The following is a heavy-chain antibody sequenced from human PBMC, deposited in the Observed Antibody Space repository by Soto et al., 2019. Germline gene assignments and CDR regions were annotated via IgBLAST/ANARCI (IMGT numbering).Heavy chain of an antibody. Sequence: GGSLRLSCAASGFPFSSQSLHWVRQAPGKGLEWVAVLSHDGSSEYYADSVKGRFTISRDTSANMLFLHMNNLRTEDTAVYYCASGKAFYYDTRRYWGQGTVVTVSS. D-gene: IGHD3-22*01. J-gene: IGHJ4*02. CDR3: ASGKAFYYDTRRY. V-gene: IGHV3-30-3*01. CDR1: GFPFSSQS. CDR2: LSHDGSSE.